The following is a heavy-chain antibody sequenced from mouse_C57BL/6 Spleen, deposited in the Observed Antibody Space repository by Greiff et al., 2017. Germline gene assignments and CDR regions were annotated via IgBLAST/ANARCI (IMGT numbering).Heavy chain of an antibody. D-gene: IGHD2-5*01. CDR1: GYTFTSYW. Sequence: EVQLQQSGTVLARPGASVKMFCKTSGYTFTSYWMHWVKQRPGQGLEWIGAIYPGNSDTSYNQKFKGKAKLTAVTSASTAYMELSSLTNEDSAVYYCTREGSKDYAMDYWGQGTSVTVSS. CDR2: IYPGNSDT. V-gene: IGHV1-5*01. CDR3: TREGSKDYAMDY. J-gene: IGHJ4*01.